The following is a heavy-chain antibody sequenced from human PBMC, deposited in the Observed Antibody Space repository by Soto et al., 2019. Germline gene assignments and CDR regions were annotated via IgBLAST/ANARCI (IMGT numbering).Heavy chain of an antibody. CDR3: ARIPLRFLEGGYYYYGMDV. Sequence: QVQLVQSGAEVKKPGSSVKVSCKASGGTFSSYAISWVRQAPGQGLEWMGGIIPIFGTANYAQKFHGRVTITADESTSTAYMELSSLRSEDTAVYYCARIPLRFLEGGYYYYGMDVWGQGTTVTVSS. CDR1: GGTFSSYA. V-gene: IGHV1-69*01. CDR2: IIPIFGTA. J-gene: IGHJ6*02. D-gene: IGHD3-3*01.